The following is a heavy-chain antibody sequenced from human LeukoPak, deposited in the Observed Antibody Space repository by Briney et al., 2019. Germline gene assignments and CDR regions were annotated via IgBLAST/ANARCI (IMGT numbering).Heavy chain of an antibody. CDR1: GYTFTGYY. J-gene: IGHJ4*02. CDR2: INPNSGGT. Sequence: ASVKVSCKASGYTFTGYYMHWVRQAPGQGIEWMGWINPNSGGTNYAQKFQGRVTMTRDTSISTAYMELSRLRSDDTAVYYCARGPRAAPYYFDYWGQGTLVTVSS. CDR3: ARGPRAAPYYFDY. V-gene: IGHV1-2*02. D-gene: IGHD2-15*01.